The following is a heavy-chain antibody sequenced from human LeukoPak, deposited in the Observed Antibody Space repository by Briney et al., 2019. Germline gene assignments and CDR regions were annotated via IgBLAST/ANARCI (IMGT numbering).Heavy chain of an antibody. D-gene: IGHD1-26*01. CDR1: GSTFSTYP. Sequence: GGSLRLSCTASGSTFSTYPMTWVRQAPGQGLEWVSAISGNSVTIYYADSVKGRFTISRDNSKNTLYLQMYSLRAEDTAVYCCAKILSGTYSFDLWGQGTLVTVSS. J-gene: IGHJ4*02. CDR2: ISGNSVTI. CDR3: AKILSGTYSFDL. V-gene: IGHV3-23*01.